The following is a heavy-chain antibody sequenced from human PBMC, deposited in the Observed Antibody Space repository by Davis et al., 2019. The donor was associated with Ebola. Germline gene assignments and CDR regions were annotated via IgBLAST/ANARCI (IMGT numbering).Heavy chain of an antibody. J-gene: IGHJ6*02. CDR1: GFTFSTYA. CDR3: AREAVVPAAIIYGMDV. CDR2: ISYDGNNK. V-gene: IGHV3-30-3*01. Sequence: PGGSLRLSCAASGFTFSTYAMHWVRQAPGKGLEWVAVISYDGNNKYYADSVKDRFTISRDNSKNTLYLQMNSLRAEDTAVYYCAREAVVPAAIIYGMDVWGQGTTVTVSS. D-gene: IGHD2-2*01.